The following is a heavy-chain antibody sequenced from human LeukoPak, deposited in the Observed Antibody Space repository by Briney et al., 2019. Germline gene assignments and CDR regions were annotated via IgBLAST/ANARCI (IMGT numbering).Heavy chain of an antibody. CDR1: GYSISSGYY. Sequence: SETLPLTCTVSGYSISSGYYWGWIRQPPGKGLEWIGSIYHSGSTYYNPSLKSRVTISVDTSKNQFSLKLSSVTAADTAVYYCAGTGWIQLLNWFDPWGQGTLVTVSS. CDR2: IYHSGST. CDR3: AGTGWIQLLNWFDP. J-gene: IGHJ5*02. D-gene: IGHD5-18*01. V-gene: IGHV4-38-2*02.